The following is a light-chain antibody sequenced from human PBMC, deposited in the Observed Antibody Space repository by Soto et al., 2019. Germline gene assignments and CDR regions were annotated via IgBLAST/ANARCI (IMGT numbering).Light chain of an antibody. CDR2: GNS. CDR3: QSYDSSLSGPFYV. Sequence: QSVLTQPPSVSGAPGQRVTISCTGGSSNIGAGYDVPWYKQLPGTAPKLPIYGNSNRPSGVPDRFSGSKSGTSASLAITGLQAEDEADYYCQSYDSSLSGPFYVFGTGTKLTVL. CDR1: SSNIGAGYD. J-gene: IGLJ1*01. V-gene: IGLV1-40*01.